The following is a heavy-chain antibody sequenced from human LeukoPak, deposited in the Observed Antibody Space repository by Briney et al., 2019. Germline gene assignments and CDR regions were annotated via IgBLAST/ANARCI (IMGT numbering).Heavy chain of an antibody. Sequence: PETLSLTCSVSGSSLSSVYYWGWVRQPPGKGLEWIGRIKHRGRSYYNPSLKSRVTISVDTSKNQFSLQLSSGTAADTAVYYCARVVGATSIDYWGLGILVTVSS. V-gene: IGHV4-38-2*02. CDR1: GSSLSSVYY. D-gene: IGHD2-15*01. CDR3: ARVVGATSIDY. CDR2: IKHRGRS. J-gene: IGHJ4*02.